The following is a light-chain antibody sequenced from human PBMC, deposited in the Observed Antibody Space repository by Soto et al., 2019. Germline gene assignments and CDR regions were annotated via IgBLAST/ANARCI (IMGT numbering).Light chain of an antibody. CDR1: QTIYTW. CDR3: QQYKSLSLT. CDR2: KES. Sequence: DIQMTQSPSTLSTSVGDRVTITCRGSQTIYTWLAWYQQKPGKAPKLLIYKESSLESGVPSRFRGSGSGTEFTLTISSLQPDAFASYYCQQYKSLSLTFGGGTKVEIK. V-gene: IGKV1-5*03. J-gene: IGKJ4*01.